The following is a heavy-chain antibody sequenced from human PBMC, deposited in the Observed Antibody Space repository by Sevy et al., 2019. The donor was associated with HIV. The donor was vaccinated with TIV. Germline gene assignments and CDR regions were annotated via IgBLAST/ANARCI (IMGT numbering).Heavy chain of an antibody. CDR2: ISSSSSTI. Sequence: GGSLRLSCAASGFTFSSYSMNWVRQAPGKGLEWVSYISSSSSTIYYADSVKGRFTISRDNAKNSLYLQMNSLRAEDTAVYYCARPSPGCSSTSCGYFQQWGQGTLVTVSS. J-gene: IGHJ1*01. CDR3: ARPSPGCSSTSCGYFQQ. V-gene: IGHV3-48*01. CDR1: GFTFSSYS. D-gene: IGHD2-2*01.